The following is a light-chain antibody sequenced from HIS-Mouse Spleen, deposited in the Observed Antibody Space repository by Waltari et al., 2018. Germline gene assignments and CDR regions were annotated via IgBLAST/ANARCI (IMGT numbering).Light chain of an antibody. J-gene: IGLJ1*01. CDR3: CSYAGRYTGV. CDR2: DVS. CDR1: SSDVGGYNY. V-gene: IGLV2-11*01. Sequence: QSALTQPRSVSGSPGQSVTISCTGTSSDVGGYNYVSWYQQHPGKAPKLMIYDVSKRPSGVPDRFSGSKSCNTASLTSSGLQAEDGADYYSCSYAGRYTGVFGTGSKVTVL.